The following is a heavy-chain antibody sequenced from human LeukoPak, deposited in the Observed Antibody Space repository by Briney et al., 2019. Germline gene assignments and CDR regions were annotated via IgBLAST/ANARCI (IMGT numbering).Heavy chain of an antibody. Sequence: GGSLRLSCAASGFTFSSYSMNWVRQAPGKGLEWVSSISSLSNYIYYEDSVKGRFTISRDNSKNTLYLQMNSLRAEDTAVYYCAKFRSISGWQKGLIDAFDIWGQGTMVTVSS. V-gene: IGHV3-21*01. J-gene: IGHJ3*02. CDR2: ISSLSNYI. CDR3: AKFRSISGWQKGLIDAFDI. D-gene: IGHD6-19*01. CDR1: GFTFSSYS.